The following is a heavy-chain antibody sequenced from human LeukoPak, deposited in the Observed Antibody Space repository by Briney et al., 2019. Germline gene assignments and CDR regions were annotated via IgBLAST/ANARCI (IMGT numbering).Heavy chain of an antibody. CDR1: GFIFISYT. V-gene: IGHV3-64*02. D-gene: IGHD3-16*01. J-gene: IGHJ2*01. Sequence: GPLILSCAASGFIFISYTMHWVHQAPGRGLEYISAISSNGGSTYYADSVKGRFTISRDNSKYTLYLQMGSLTVEDMAVYYCARVGGSDSYWYFDIWGRGTLVTVSS. CDR3: ARVGGSDSYWYFDI. CDR2: ISSNGGST.